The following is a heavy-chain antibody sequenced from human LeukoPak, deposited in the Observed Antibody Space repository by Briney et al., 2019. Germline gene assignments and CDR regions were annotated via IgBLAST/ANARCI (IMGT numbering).Heavy chain of an antibody. J-gene: IGHJ6*02. CDR3: ARGLSYYYYYGMDV. Sequence: GGSLRLSCAASGFTFSSYAMSWVRQAPGKGLEWVSAISGSGGSTYYADSVKGRFTISRDNSKNTLYLQMNSLRAEDTAVYYCARGLSYYYYYGMDVWGQGTTVTVSS. D-gene: IGHD3-16*01. CDR1: GFTFSSYA. CDR2: ISGSGGST. V-gene: IGHV3-23*01.